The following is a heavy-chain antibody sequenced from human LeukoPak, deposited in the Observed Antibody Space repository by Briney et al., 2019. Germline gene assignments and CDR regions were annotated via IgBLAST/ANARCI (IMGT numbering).Heavy chain of an antibody. Sequence: PGGSLRLSCAASGFTFSSYSMNWVRQAPGKGLEWVSSISSSSSYIYYADSVKGRFTISRDNAKNSLYLQMNSLRAEDTAVYYCARVVFGLGSGWETLDYWGQGTLVTVSS. CDR1: GFTFSSYS. CDR2: ISSSSSYI. V-gene: IGHV3-21*01. D-gene: IGHD6-19*01. J-gene: IGHJ4*02. CDR3: ARVVFGLGSGWETLDY.